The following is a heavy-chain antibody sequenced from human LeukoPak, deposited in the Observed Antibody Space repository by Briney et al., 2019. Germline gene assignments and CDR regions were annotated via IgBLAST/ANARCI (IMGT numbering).Heavy chain of an antibody. Sequence: ASVKVSCKASGYTFTGHYMHWVRQAPGQGLEWMGWINPNSGGTNYAQKFQGRVTMTRDTSISTAFMELSRLRSDDTAVYYCAIPGSGAWTADRAFDIWGQGTMVTVSS. CDR2: INPNSGGT. V-gene: IGHV1-2*02. J-gene: IGHJ3*02. CDR1: GYTFTGHY. CDR3: AIPGSGAWTADRAFDI. D-gene: IGHD3-10*01.